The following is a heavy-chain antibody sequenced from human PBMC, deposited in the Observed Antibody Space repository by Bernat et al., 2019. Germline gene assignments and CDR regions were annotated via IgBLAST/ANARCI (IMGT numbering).Heavy chain of an antibody. V-gene: IGHV3-33*01. Sequence: QVQLVDSGGGVVQPGRSLRLSCAASGFTFSSYGMHWVRQAPGKGLEWVAVIWYDGSNKYYADSVKGRFTISRDNSKNTLYLQMNSLRAEDTAVYYCARPYGSGYYCGYWGQGTLVTVSS. CDR2: IWYDGSNK. J-gene: IGHJ4*02. D-gene: IGHD3-22*01. CDR1: GFTFSSYG. CDR3: ARPYGSGYYCGY.